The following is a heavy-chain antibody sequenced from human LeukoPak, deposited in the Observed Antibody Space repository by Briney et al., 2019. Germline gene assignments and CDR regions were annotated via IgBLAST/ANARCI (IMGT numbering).Heavy chain of an antibody. Sequence: DPGGSLRLSCATSGFTFSDYAMHWVRQAPGKGLEWVAVISHDGSIKFSADSVKGRFTISRDNSKNTLYLQMNSLRDEDTALYYCARDSITTGGTVYNWFDPWGQGTLVTVSS. CDR3: ARDSITTGGTVYNWFDP. J-gene: IGHJ5*02. D-gene: IGHD1-14*01. V-gene: IGHV3-30-3*01. CDR1: GFTFSDYA. CDR2: ISHDGSIK.